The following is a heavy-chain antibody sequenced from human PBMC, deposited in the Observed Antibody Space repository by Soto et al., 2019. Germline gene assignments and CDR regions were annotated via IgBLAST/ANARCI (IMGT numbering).Heavy chain of an antibody. CDR2: IYYSGST. Sequence: QLQLQESGPGLVKPSETLSLTCTVSGVSISSSSYSWGWIRQPPGKGLEWIGSIYYSGSTHYNPYLHTRVTISVHTSKNQFSLTLSSVTAADAAVYYWPSIRVGATADYWGQGTLVSVSS. CDR1: GVSISSSSYS. J-gene: IGHJ4*02. V-gene: IGHV4-39*01. CDR3: PSIRVGATADY. D-gene: IGHD1-26*01.